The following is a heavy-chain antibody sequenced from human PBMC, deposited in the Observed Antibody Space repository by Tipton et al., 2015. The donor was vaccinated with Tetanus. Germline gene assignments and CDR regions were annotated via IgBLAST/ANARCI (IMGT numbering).Heavy chain of an antibody. J-gene: IGHJ5*02. CDR1: GGSVSSGSYY. CDR2: IYYSGST. Sequence: TLSLTCTVSGGSVSSGSYYWSWIRQPPGKGLEWIGYIYYSGSTNYNPSLKSRVTISVDTSKNQFSLKLSSVTAADTAVYYCARGIMVRGVSRFDPWGQGTLVTVPS. D-gene: IGHD3-10*01. CDR3: ARGIMVRGVSRFDP. V-gene: IGHV4-61*01.